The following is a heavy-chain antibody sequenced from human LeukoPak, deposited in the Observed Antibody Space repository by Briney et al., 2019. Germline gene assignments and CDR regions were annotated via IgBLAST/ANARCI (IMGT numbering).Heavy chain of an antibody. V-gene: IGHV3-23*01. J-gene: IGHJ4*02. CDR2: ISGSGGST. CDR1: GFTFSSYA. D-gene: IGHD3-9*01. Sequence: GGSLRLSCAASGFTFSSYAMSWVRQAPGKGLEWVSAISGSGGSTYYADSVKGRFTISRDNSKNTLYLQMNSLRAEDTAVYYCAKAVYYDIFTGINSDYFDYWGQGTLVTVSS. CDR3: AKAVYYDIFTGINSDYFDY.